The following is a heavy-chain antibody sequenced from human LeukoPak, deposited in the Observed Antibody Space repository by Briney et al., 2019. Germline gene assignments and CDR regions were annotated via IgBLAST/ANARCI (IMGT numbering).Heavy chain of an antibody. D-gene: IGHD6-13*01. J-gene: IGHJ4*02. CDR3: AKAGSIAAAGTYDY. CDR2: ISGSGGST. V-gene: IGHV3-23*01. CDR1: GFTFSSYA. Sequence: GGSLRLSCAASGFTFSSYAMSWVRQAPGKGLEWVSAISGSGGSTYYADSVKGRFIISRDNSKNTLYLQMNSLRAEDTAVYYCAKAGSIAAAGTYDYWGQGTLVTVSS.